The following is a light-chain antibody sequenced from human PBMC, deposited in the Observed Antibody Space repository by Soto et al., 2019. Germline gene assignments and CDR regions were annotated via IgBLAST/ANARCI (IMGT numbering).Light chain of an antibody. CDR2: RTS. J-gene: IGKJ4*01. CDR1: QSVSSTY. Sequence: EIVMTQSPATLSVSPGERATLSCRASQSVSSTYLAWHQQKPGQAPRLLIYRTSSRATGIPDRFSGSGSGTDSTLTISRLEPEDFAVYYCQHYDTSPTFGGGTKV. CDR3: QHYDTSPT. V-gene: IGKV3-20*01.